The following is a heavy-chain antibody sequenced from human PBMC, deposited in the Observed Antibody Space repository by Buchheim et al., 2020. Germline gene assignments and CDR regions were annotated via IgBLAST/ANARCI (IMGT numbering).Heavy chain of an antibody. V-gene: IGHV1-46*01. D-gene: IGHD2-2*02. Sequence: QVQLVQSGAEVKKPGASVKVSCKASGYTFSNYYIHWVRQAPGQGLEWMGIVNPSGGGTSYPQKFQGSVTMTRDTTTSTVYMGLSSLRSEDTAVYYCARGGGDIVVVPASIHVHYLDVWGKGTT. CDR2: VNPSGGGT. J-gene: IGHJ6*03. CDR1: GYTFSNYY. CDR3: ARGGGDIVVVPASIHVHYLDV.